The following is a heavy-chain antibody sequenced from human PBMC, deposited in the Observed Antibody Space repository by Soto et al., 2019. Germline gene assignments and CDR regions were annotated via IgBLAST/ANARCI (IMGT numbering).Heavy chain of an antibody. J-gene: IGHJ4*02. CDR2: ITAGGSPT. V-gene: IGHV3-23*01. CDR3: AKGVADRGIDS. Sequence: VQVLESGGGLVQPGGSLRLSCAASGFTFRNHAMTWVRQAPGQGLEYVSSITAGGSPTFYADSVRGRFTISRDNSKKTLYLQMSSLRAEDTALYYCAKGVADRGIDSWGQGTLVTVSS. CDR1: GFTFRNHA.